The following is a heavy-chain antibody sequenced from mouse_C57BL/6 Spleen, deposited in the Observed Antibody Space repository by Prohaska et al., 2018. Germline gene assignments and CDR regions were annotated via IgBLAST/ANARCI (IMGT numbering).Heavy chain of an antibody. CDR2: ILPGSGST. CDR3: ARNYGSSYYWYFDV. D-gene: IGHD1-1*01. Sequence: IEWVKQRPGHGLEWIGEILPGSGSTNYNEKFKGKATFTADTSSNTAYMQLSSLTTEDSAIYYCARNYGSSYYWYFDVWGTGTTVTVSS. V-gene: IGHV1-9*01. J-gene: IGHJ1*03.